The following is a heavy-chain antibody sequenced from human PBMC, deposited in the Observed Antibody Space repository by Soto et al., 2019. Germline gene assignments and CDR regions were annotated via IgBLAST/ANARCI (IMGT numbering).Heavy chain of an antibody. D-gene: IGHD6-6*01. CDR1: GYTFTTFG. CDR3: AREGQLGY. V-gene: IGHV1-18*01. CDR2: ISGYNGNT. Sequence: ASVKVSCKASGYTFTTFGISWVRQAPGQGIEWMGWISGYNGNTNYAERLQGRVTMTTDTSTSTAYMELRSLRYDDTAVYYCAREGQLGYWGQGTPVTVSS. J-gene: IGHJ4*02.